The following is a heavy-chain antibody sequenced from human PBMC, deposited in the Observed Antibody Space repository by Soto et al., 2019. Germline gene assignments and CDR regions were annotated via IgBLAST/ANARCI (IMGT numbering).Heavy chain of an antibody. D-gene: IGHD4-17*01. CDR1: GGSISSSTYY. CDR3: ANSYGDYVSY. V-gene: IGHV4-39*01. CDR2: IYYSGST. Sequence: QLQLQESGPGLVKPSETLSLTCTVSGGSISSSTYYWGWIRQPPGKGLEWIGSIYYSGSTYYNPSLKRRVTISGDTSKNPFFLKLISVTAADTAVYYCANSYGDYVSYWGQGTLVTVSS. J-gene: IGHJ4*02.